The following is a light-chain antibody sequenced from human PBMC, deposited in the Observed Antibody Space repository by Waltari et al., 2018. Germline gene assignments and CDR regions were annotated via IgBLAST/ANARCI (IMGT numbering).Light chain of an antibody. V-gene: IGKV1-39*01. CDR3: QQSYTTLLFT. CDR1: QSISSY. Sequence: DIQMTQSPSSLSASVGDRVTITCRASQSISSYLNWYQQKPGKAPKLLIYAASSLQSGVPSRFSGSVSGTDFTLTISSLQPEDFATYYCQQSYTTLLFTFGPGTKVDIK. J-gene: IGKJ3*01. CDR2: AAS.